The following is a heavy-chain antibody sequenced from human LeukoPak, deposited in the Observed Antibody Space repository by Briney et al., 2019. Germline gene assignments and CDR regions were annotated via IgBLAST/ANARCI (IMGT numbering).Heavy chain of an antibody. D-gene: IGHD4-17*01. CDR2: ISGSGGST. V-gene: IGHV3-23*01. Sequence: GGSLRLYCAASGFTFSSYAMSWVRQAPGKGLEWVSAISGSGGSTYYADSVKGRFTISRDNSKNTLYLQMNSLRAEDTAVYYCAKDGYGDYVGWFDPWGQGTLVTVSS. J-gene: IGHJ5*02. CDR1: GFTFSSYA. CDR3: AKDGYGDYVGWFDP.